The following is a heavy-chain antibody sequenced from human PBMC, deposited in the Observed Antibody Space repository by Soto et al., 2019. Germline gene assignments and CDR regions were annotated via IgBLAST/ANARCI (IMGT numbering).Heavy chain of an antibody. J-gene: IGHJ5*02. D-gene: IGHD1-7*01. CDR3: ASLITGTTTNWFDP. CDR1: VGSVSGYY. V-gene: IGHV4-34*01. Sequence: SETLSLTCAVYVGSVSGYYWSWIRQPPGKGLEWIGEINHSGSTNYNPSLKSRVTISVDTSKNQFSLKLSSVTAADTAVYYCASLITGTTTNWFDPWGQGTLVTVSS. CDR2: INHSGST.